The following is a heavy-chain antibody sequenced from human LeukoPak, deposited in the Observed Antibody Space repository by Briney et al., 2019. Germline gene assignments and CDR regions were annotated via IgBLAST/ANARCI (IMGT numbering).Heavy chain of an antibody. V-gene: IGHV5-51*01. CDR2: IYPGDSDT. CDR3: ARQDYCGGDCYSADY. Sequence: GESLKISCKGSGYSLTSYWIGWVRQMPGKGLEWMGIIYPGDSDTRYSPSFQGQVTISADKSISTAYLQWSSLKASDTAMYYCARQDYCGGDCYSADYWGQGTLVTVSS. D-gene: IGHD2-21*02. CDR1: GYSLTSYW. J-gene: IGHJ4*02.